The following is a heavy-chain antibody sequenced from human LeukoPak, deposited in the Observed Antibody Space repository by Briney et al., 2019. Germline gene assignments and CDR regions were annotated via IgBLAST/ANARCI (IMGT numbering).Heavy chain of an antibody. J-gene: IGHJ4*02. CDR1: GYRFTIYW. CDR3: ARMIGLGEVSPYFDY. V-gene: IGHV5-51*01. CDR2: IYPGDSDI. D-gene: IGHD3-16*02. Sequence: GESLKISCKGSGYRFTIYWIGWVRQMPGRGLEWIGIIYPGDSDIRYSPSFQGQVTISADKSISTAYLQWSSLKASDTAMYYCARMIGLGEVSPYFDYWGQGTLVTVSS.